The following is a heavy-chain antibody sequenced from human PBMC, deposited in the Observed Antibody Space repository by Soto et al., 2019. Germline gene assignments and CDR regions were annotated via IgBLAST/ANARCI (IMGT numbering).Heavy chain of an antibody. CDR1: GFSLITSGVG. J-gene: IGHJ5*02. CDR3: AHTLAPKSFRS. Sequence: QITLKEAGPTLVKPTQTLTLTCSFSGFSLITSGVGVGWIRQPPGKALEWLALIYWDDDTGYSTSLRSSLTTTTDTSRNPVVHTIPNMDAADTATYYCAHTLAPKSFRSWRQGTLLTVSS. V-gene: IGHV2-5*02. CDR2: IYWDDDT.